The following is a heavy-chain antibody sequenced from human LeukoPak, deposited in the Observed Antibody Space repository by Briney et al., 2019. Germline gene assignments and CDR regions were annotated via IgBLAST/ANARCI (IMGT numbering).Heavy chain of an antibody. CDR3: ARDLGITMIVVVIWGPFDY. CDR1: GFTFSSYA. V-gene: IGHV3-30-3*01. J-gene: IGHJ4*02. D-gene: IGHD3-22*01. CDR2: ISYDGSNK. Sequence: PGRSLRLSCAASGFTFSSYAMHWVRQAPGKGLEWVAVISYDGSNKYYADSVKGRFTISRDNSKNTLYLQMNSLRAEDTAVYYCARDLGITMIVVVIWGPFDYWGQGTLVTVSS.